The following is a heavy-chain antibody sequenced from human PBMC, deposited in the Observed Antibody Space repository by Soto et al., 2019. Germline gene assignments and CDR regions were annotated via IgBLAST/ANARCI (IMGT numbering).Heavy chain of an antibody. J-gene: IGHJ6*02. D-gene: IGHD6-19*01. CDR1: GGTFSSYA. V-gene: IGHV1-69*13. CDR3: ARDGIAVAGTTPFSTYYYGMDV. CDR2: IIPIFGTA. Sequence: SVKFSCKASGGTFSSYAISWVRQAPGQGLEWMGGIIPIFGTANYAQKFQGRVTITADESTSTAYMELSSLRSEDTAVYYCARDGIAVAGTTPFSTYYYGMDVWGQ.